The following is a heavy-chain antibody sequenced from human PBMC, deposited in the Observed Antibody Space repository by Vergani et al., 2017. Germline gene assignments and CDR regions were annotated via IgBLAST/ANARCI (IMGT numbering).Heavy chain of an antibody. V-gene: IGHV3-23*04. CDR2: ISGSGGST. Sequence: VQLVESGGGVVQPGGSLRLSCAASGFTFSSYAMSWVRQAPGKGLEWVSAISGSGGSTYYADSVKGRFTISRDNSKNTLYLQMNSLRAEDTAVYYCAREGSDLIFGVARDSYYFDYWGQGTLVTVSS. CDR3: AREGSDLIFGVARDSYYFDY. D-gene: IGHD3-3*01. CDR1: GFTFSSYA. J-gene: IGHJ4*02.